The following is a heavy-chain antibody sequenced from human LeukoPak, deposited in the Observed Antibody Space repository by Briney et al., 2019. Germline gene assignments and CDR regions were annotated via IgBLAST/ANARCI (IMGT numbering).Heavy chain of an antibody. V-gene: IGHV4-4*08. J-gene: IGHJ2*01. CDR3: ARRAYYDSSGYSSTSGYFDL. CDR1: GGSIFSYY. Sequence: SETLSLTCTVSGGSIFSYYWNWIRQPPEKGLEWMGYIYPNGITNYSPSLRSRGSISIATSKNQISLRLTSVTAADTAIYYCARRAYYDSSGYSSTSGYFDLWGRGTLVTVSS. D-gene: IGHD3-22*01. CDR2: IYPNGIT.